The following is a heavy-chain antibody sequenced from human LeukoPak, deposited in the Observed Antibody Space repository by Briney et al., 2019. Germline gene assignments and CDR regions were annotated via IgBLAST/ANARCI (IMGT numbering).Heavy chain of an antibody. CDR2: IKSDGSDT. D-gene: IGHD3-10*01. V-gene: IGHV3-74*03. Sequence: GGSLRLSCTASGFTFSSYWMHWVRQAPGKGLVWVSRIKSDGSDTTYADSVKGRFTISRDNAKNMLYLQMNSLRAEDTAVYYCVNYGWRRPAWGQGTMVTVSS. CDR3: VNYGWRRPA. CDR1: GFTFSSYW. J-gene: IGHJ4*02.